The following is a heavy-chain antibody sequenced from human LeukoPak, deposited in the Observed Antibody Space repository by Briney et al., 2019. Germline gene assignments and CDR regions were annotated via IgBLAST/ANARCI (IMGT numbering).Heavy chain of an antibody. D-gene: IGHD4-17*01. V-gene: IGHV3-23*01. Sequence: GGSLRLSCAASGFNFGGYVMSWVRQAPGKGLEWVSVISRSGDYTKYADSVKGQFTISRDNSKNTLSLQVSGLRAEDTAIYYCAKDRDDSGDYAFDYWGQGILVSVSS. CDR1: GFNFGGYV. CDR3: AKDRDDSGDYAFDY. CDR2: ISRSGDYT. J-gene: IGHJ4*02.